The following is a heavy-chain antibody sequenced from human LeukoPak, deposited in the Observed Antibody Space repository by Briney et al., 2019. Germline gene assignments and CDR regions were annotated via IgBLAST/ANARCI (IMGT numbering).Heavy chain of an antibody. D-gene: IGHD2-2*01. V-gene: IGHV1-46*01. CDR2: INPSGGST. CDR1: GYTFTSYY. Sequence: GASVKVSCKASGYTFTSYYMHWVRQAPGQGLAWMGIINPSGGSTSYAQKFQGRVTMTRDTSTSTVYMELSSLRSEDTAVYYCAREPAADCSSTSCYENWGQGTLVTVSS. CDR3: AREPAADCSSTSCYEN. J-gene: IGHJ4*02.